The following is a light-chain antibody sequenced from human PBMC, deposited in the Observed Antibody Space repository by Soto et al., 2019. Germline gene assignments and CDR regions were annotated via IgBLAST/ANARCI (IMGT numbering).Light chain of an antibody. CDR3: SSYTSSSPLVV. CDR2: DVS. CDR1: SSDVGGYNY. Sequence: QSALTQPASVSGSPGQSITISCTGTSSDVGGYNYVSWYQQHPGKAPKLMIYDVSNRPSGVSNRLSGSKSGNTASLTISGLQDEDEADYYCSSYTSSSPLVVFGGGTKLSVL. J-gene: IGLJ2*01. V-gene: IGLV2-14*01.